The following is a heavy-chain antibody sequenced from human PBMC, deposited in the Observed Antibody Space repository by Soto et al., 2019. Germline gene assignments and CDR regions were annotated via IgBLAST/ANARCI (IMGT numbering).Heavy chain of an antibody. CDR1: GFTFSSYA. CDR3: ASVPSSSGGAHFDY. V-gene: IGHV3-30-3*01. Sequence: QVQLVESGGGVVQPGRSLRLSCEASGFTFSSYAMHWVRQAPGKGLGWVAVISYDGSNKYYADSVKGRFTISRDNSKNSLDLQMNSLRAEDTAVSYSASVPSSSGGAHFDYWGQGPLVTVSS. CDR2: ISYDGSNK. D-gene: IGHD2-15*01. J-gene: IGHJ4*02.